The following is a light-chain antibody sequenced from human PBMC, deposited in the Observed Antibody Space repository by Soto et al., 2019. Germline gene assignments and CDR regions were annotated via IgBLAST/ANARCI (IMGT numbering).Light chain of an antibody. CDR1: SSDVGGYNY. V-gene: IGLV2-14*03. J-gene: IGLJ1*01. CDR2: DVS. CDR3: NSYTSSRTYV. Sequence: QSALTQPASVSGSPGQWITISCTGSSSDVGGYNYVSWYQQHTGKAPKLIIYDVSKRPSGVSNRFSGSKSGNTASLTISGLQAEDEADYSCNSYTSSRTYVFGTGTKVTVL.